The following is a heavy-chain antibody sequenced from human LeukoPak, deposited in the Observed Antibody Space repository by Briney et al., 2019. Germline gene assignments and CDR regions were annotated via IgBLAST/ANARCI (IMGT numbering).Heavy chain of an antibody. J-gene: IGHJ4*02. D-gene: IGHD6-13*01. CDR1: GLTFSSYS. CDR2: ISSSSSYI. V-gene: IGHV3-21*01. CDR3: ARDRAAAGIPSDY. Sequence: PGGSLRLSCAASGLTFSSYSMNWVRQAPGKGLEWVSSISSSSSYIYYADSVKGRFTISRDNAKNSLYLQMNSLRAEDTAVYCCARDRAAAGIPSDYWGQGTLVTVSS.